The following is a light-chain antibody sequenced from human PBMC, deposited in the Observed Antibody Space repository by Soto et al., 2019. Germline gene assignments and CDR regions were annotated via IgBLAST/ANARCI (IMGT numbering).Light chain of an antibody. Sequence: EIVMTQSPATLSVSPGERATLSCRASQSVSSNLAWYQQKPGQAPRLLIYAASTRATGFPARFSGSGSGKEFTITISNLQSEDFAVYYCQQYNNWPRTFGQGTKVEIK. V-gene: IGKV3-15*01. J-gene: IGKJ1*01. CDR2: AAS. CDR3: QQYNNWPRT. CDR1: QSVSSN.